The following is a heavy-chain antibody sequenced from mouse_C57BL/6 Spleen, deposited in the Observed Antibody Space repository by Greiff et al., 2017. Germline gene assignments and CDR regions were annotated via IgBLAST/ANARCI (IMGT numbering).Heavy chain of an antibody. D-gene: IGHD2-3*01. J-gene: IGHJ4*01. V-gene: IGHV5-16*01. CDR3: ARDDGYYGAMDY. Sequence: EVKLMESEGGLVQPGSSMKLSCTASGFTFSDYYMAWVRQVPEKGLEWVANINYDGSSTYYLDTLKSRFIISRDNAKNILYLQMSSLKSEDTATYYCARDDGYYGAMDYWGQGTSVTVSS. CDR1: GFTFSDYY. CDR2: INYDGSST.